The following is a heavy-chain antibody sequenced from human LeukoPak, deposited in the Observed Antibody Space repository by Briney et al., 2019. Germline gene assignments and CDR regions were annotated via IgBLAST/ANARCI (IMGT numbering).Heavy chain of an antibody. Sequence: SETLSLTCTVSGGSISSYYWSWIRQPPGKGLEWIGYIYYSGSTNYNPSLKSRVTISVDTSKNQFSLKLSSVTAVDTAVYYCARGGYYGLFWGQGTMVTVSS. J-gene: IGHJ3*01. CDR1: GGSISSYY. D-gene: IGHD3-16*01. CDR2: IYYSGST. V-gene: IGHV4-59*01. CDR3: ARGGYYGLF.